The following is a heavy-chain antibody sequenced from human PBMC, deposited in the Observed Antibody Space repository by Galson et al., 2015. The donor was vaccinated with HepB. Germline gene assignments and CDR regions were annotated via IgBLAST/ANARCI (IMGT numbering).Heavy chain of an antibody. CDR1: GFTFSSYA. CDR2: ISYDGSNK. CDR3: ARDLGQWLVYYYYGMDV. D-gene: IGHD6-19*01. V-gene: IGHV3-30*04. J-gene: IGHJ6*02. Sequence: SLRLSCAASGFTFSSYAMHWVRQAPGKGLEWVAVISYDGSNKYYADSVKGRFTISRDNSKSTLYLQMNSLRAEDTAVYYCARDLGQWLVYYYYGMDVWGQGTTVTVSS.